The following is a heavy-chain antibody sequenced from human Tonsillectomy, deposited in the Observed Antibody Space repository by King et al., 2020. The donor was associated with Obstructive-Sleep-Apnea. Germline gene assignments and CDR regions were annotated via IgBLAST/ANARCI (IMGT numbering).Heavy chain of an antibody. V-gene: IGHV3-73*02. Sequence: VQLVESGGGLVQPGGSLKLSCAASGFTLNGSSMHWVRQASGKGLVWVGRIRSKANNYATTYVASLECRFTISGDDSKNPTYLQMNRLSSEDTAVYYCWRLRLPIGGVVTDVWGQGTTVSVSS. CDR2: IRSKANNYAT. J-gene: IGHJ6*02. CDR3: WRLRLPIGGVVTDV. CDR1: GFTLNGSS. D-gene: IGHD3-3*01.